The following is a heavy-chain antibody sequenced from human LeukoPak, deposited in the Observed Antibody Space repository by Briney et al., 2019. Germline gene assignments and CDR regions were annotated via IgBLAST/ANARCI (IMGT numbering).Heavy chain of an antibody. CDR3: ARGSSGYLRGYFQH. J-gene: IGHJ1*01. CDR2: IYSSGST. V-gene: IGHV4-61*02. Sequence: PSETLSLTCTVSGGSISSGSYYWSWIRQPAGKGLEWIGRIYSSGSTNYNPSLKSRVTISVDTSKNQFSLKLSSVTAADTAVYYCARGSSGYLRGYFQHWGQGTLVTVSS. CDR1: GGSISSGSYY. D-gene: IGHD3-22*01.